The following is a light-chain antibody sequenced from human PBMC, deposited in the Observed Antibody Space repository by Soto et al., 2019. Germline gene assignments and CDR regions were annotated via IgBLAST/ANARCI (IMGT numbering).Light chain of an antibody. J-gene: IGKJ4*01. Sequence: EIVMTQSPATLSVSPGERVTLSCRASQSIGRSLAWYQQRPGQAPRLLIYGASTRATGTPVRFSGIGSGTEFTLTINSLQSEDFVVYYCHQYNDWPLTFGGGTKVDI. CDR2: GAS. CDR3: HQYNDWPLT. V-gene: IGKV3D-15*01. CDR1: QSIGRS.